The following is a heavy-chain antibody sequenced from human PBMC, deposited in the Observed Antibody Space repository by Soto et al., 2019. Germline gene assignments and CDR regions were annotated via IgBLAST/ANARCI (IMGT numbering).Heavy chain of an antibody. D-gene: IGHD1-26*01. V-gene: IGHV3-74*01. CDR1: GFTFSNSW. CDR2: INSDGSTT. CDR3: ARDRSYTTDY. Sequence: PGGSLRLSCAASGFTFSNSWMHWVRQAPGKGLVWVSYINSDGSTTTYADSVKGRFTISRDNAKNTVYLQITSLTAEDTDVYYCARDRSYTTDYWGQGTLVTVYS. J-gene: IGHJ4*02.